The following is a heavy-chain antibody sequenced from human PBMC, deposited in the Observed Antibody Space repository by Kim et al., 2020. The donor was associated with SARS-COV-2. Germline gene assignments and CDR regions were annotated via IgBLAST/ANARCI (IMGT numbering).Heavy chain of an antibody. Sequence: GGSLRLSCAASGFDFSSYGMSWVRQAPGKGLEWVSSITNSGGSTYYADSVKGRFTISRDNSKNTLYLQLNSLRAEDTAVYYCVRRRVYYFDYLCQGALVT. D-gene: IGHD3-10*01. V-gene: IGHV3-23*01. CDR1: GFDFSSYG. J-gene: IGHJ4*02. CDR2: ITNSGGST. CDR3: VRRRVYYFDY.